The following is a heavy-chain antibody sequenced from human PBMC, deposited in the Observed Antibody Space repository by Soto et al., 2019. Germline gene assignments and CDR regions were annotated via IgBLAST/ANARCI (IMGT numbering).Heavy chain of an antibody. V-gene: IGHV4-39*01. D-gene: IGHD3-10*01. Sequence: QLQLQESGPGLVKPSETLSLTCTVSGGSISSSSYYWGWIRQPPGKGLEWIGGIYYSGSTYYNPPLNTGFPMTVDTSKNKFQLKLSPVTAADAAVYYCARQNYYCSASFLFGPWGQRTLVTVSS. J-gene: IGHJ5*02. CDR3: ARQNYYCSASFLFGP. CDR2: IYYSGST. CDR1: GGSISSSSYY.